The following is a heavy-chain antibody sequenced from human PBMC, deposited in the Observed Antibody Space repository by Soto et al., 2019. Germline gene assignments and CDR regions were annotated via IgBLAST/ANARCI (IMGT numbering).Heavy chain of an antibody. Sequence: QLQLQESGSGLVKPSQTLSLTCAVSGRSISSGGYSWIWIRHPPGKGLEWIGYIYHSGSTYYNPSLKSRVTISVDRTKNQFSLKLRSVTAAVTAVYYCARLTGEWAHFDYWGQGTLVTVSS. J-gene: IGHJ4*02. V-gene: IGHV4-30-2*01. CDR3: ARLTGEWAHFDY. D-gene: IGHD7-27*01. CDR2: IYHSGST. CDR1: GRSISSGGYS.